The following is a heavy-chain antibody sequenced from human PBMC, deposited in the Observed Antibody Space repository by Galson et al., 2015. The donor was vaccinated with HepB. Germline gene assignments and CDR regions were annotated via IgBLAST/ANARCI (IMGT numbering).Heavy chain of an antibody. CDR1: GFTFSSYA. J-gene: IGHJ3*02. V-gene: IGHV3-23*01. Sequence: SLRLSCAASGFTFSSYAMSWVRQAPGKGLEWVSAISGSGGSTYYADSVKGRFTISRDNSKNTLYLQMNSLRAEDTAVYYCAKNYGSGSYYFDDAFDIWGQGTMVTVSS. CDR3: AKNYGSGSYYFDDAFDI. D-gene: IGHD3-10*01. CDR2: ISGSGGST.